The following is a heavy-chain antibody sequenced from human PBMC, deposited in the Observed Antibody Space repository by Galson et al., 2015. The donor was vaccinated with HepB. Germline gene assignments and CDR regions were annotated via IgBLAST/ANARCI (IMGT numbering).Heavy chain of an antibody. Sequence: QSGAEVKKPGESLKISCKGSGYSFTSYWIGWVRQMPGKGLEWMGIIYPGDSDTRYSPSFQGQVTISADKSISTAYLQWSSLKASDTAMYYCATSRADFWSGYPYYFDYWGQGTLVTVSS. D-gene: IGHD3-3*01. J-gene: IGHJ4*02. CDR2: IYPGDSDT. CDR1: GYSFTSYW. V-gene: IGHV5-51*03. CDR3: ATSRADFWSGYPYYFDY.